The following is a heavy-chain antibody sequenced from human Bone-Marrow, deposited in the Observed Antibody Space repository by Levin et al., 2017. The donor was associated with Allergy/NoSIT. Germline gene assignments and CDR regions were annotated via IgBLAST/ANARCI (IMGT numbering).Heavy chain of an antibody. V-gene: IGHV1-18*04. CDR1: GFAFTGYY. Sequence: ASVKVSCQASGFAFTGYYLHWVRRAPGQGLEWMGWISASSGNTIYAQKFQGRVTMNTDTSTTTAYMELRSLGSDDTAVYFCARERERPWGAENVYGRPAEYFHLWGQGTLVTVSS. CDR3: ARERERPWGAENVYGRPAEYFHL. D-gene: IGHD1-1*01. J-gene: IGHJ1*01. CDR2: ISASSGNT.